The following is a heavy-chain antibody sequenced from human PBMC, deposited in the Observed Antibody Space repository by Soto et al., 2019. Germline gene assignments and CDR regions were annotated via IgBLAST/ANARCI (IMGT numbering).Heavy chain of an antibody. Sequence: QITLKESGPTLVKPTQTLTLTCTFSGFSLTTRGVGVGWIRQPPGKALECLALIYWDDDKRYSPSLQSRRSIPKDTSKTQVVLTLTNVDHVDTATYYCAHIPNYYQYDWFDPWGQGTLVSVSS. V-gene: IGHV2-5*02. CDR2: IYWDDDK. CDR3: AHIPNYYQYDWFDP. CDR1: GFSLTTRGVG. D-gene: IGHD3-16*01. J-gene: IGHJ5*02.